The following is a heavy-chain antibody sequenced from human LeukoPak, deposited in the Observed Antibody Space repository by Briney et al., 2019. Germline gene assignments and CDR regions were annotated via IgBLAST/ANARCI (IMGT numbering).Heavy chain of an antibody. D-gene: IGHD5-24*01. CDR2: ISSTGSNI. CDR1: GFTFSDYY. CDR3: ARDPRDGYNYFDY. Sequence: GGSLRLSCAASGFTFSDYYMSWIRQAPGKGLEWISYISSTGSNIYYADSVKGRFTISRDNSKNTLYLQMNSLRAEDTAVYYCARDPRDGYNYFDYWGQGTLVTVSS. V-gene: IGHV3-11*04. J-gene: IGHJ4*02.